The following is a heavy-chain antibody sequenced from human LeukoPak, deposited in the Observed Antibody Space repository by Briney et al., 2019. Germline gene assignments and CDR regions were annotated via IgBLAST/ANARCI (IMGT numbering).Heavy chain of an antibody. CDR3: AGGSGWLFDY. CDR1: SRSLIGYY. V-gene: IGHV4-59*01. CDR2: FYYSGST. J-gene: IGHJ4*02. Sequence: SQTLSLTCTVSSRSLIGYYWNWMRQPPGKGLEWIGYFYYSGSTNCNPSLRGRVTISLDTSQNQFSLTLSSVTAADTAVYYCAGGSGWLFDYWGQGIPVTVSP. D-gene: IGHD6-19*01.